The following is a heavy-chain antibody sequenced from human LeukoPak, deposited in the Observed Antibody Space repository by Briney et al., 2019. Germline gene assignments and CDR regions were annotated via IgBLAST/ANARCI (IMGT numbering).Heavy chain of an antibody. D-gene: IGHD2-2*01. Sequence: SETLSLTCAVYGGSFSGYYWSWIRQPPGKGLEWIGEINHSGSTNYNPSLKSRVTISVDTSKNQFSLKLSSVTAADTAVYYCARWSTSCYGRHCSAFDIWGQGTIVTVSS. CDR3: ARWSTSCYGRHCSAFDI. V-gene: IGHV4-34*01. CDR1: GGSFSGYY. CDR2: INHSGST. J-gene: IGHJ3*02.